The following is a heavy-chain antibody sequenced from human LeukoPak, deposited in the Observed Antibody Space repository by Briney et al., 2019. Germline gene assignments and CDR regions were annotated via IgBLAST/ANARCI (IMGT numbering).Heavy chain of an antibody. CDR1: GDSISNNY. CDR2: VYSDGVT. Sequence: PSETPSLTCTVSGDSISNNYWSWIRQPAGQGLEWIGRVYSDGVTRYNPSLKSRVTISVDMSNNRFSLTLNSATAADTAVYYCARISSGSSWYWFDPWGQGTLVTVSS. CDR3: ARISSGSSWYWFDP. J-gene: IGHJ5*02. V-gene: IGHV4-4*07. D-gene: IGHD6-13*01.